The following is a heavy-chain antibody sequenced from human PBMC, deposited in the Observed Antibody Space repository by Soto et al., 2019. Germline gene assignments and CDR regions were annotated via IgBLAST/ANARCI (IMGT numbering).Heavy chain of an antibody. D-gene: IGHD2-15*01. CDR2: INHSGST. Sequence: VQLQQWDAGLLKPSETLSLTCVVYGGSFSGYYWSWIRQPPGKGLEWIGEINHSGSTNYNPSLKSRVTISVDTSKNQFSLKLSSVTAADTAVYYCARGFRFCSGGSCYSGWFDPWGQGTLVTVSS. CDR3: ARGFRFCSGGSCYSGWFDP. V-gene: IGHV4-34*01. J-gene: IGHJ5*02. CDR1: GGSFSGYY.